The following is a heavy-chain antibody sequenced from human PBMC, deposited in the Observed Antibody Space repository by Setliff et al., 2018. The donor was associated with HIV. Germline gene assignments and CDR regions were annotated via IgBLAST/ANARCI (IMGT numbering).Heavy chain of an antibody. CDR1: GGSISNYY. Sequence: SETLSLTCTVSGGSISNYYWSWIRQSPEKGLEWIGYIHYSGSTNYNPSLKSRVTISVDTSKNQFSLKVNSVTAADTAVYYCARGARLLAAYRDRWDYYYMAVWGKGTTVTVSS. D-gene: IGHD1-26*01. V-gene: IGHV4-59*12. J-gene: IGHJ6*03. CDR3: ARGARLLAAYRDRWDYYYMAV. CDR2: IHYSGST.